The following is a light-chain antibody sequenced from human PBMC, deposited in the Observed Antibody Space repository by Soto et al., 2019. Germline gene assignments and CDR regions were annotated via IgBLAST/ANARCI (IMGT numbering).Light chain of an antibody. CDR3: LQHCSYPFT. V-gene: IGKV1-17*01. CDR2: RAS. CDR1: QGIRDD. J-gene: IGKJ3*01. Sequence: DIQMTQSPSFLSPSIGDRVTITCRASQGIRDDLSWFQQKPGKAPERLIYRASFLQAGVPSRFGGSGSGSEVTLTIISLQPEDFATYYCLQHCSYPFTFGPGTEVHVK.